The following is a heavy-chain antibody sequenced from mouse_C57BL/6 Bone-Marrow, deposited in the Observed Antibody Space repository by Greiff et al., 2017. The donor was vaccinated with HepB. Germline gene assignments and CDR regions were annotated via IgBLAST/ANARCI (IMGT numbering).Heavy chain of an antibody. CDR3: ERGEYGSRGYFDV. J-gene: IGHJ1*03. Sequence: QVQLQQPGAELVKPGASVKLSCKASGYTFTSYWMHWVKQRPGQGLEWIGYINPSSGYTKYNQKFKDKATLTADKSSSTAYMQLSSLKYEDSAVYYCERGEYGSRGYFDVWGTGTTVTVSS. CDR2: INPSSGYT. D-gene: IGHD1-1*01. V-gene: IGHV1-7*01. CDR1: GYTFTSYW.